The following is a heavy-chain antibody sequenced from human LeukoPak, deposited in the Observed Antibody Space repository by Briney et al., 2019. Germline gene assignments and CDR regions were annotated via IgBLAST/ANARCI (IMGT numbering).Heavy chain of an antibody. CDR3: ARVKGYDFDY. Sequence: SETLSLTCTVSGGSISSYYWSWIRQPPGKGLEWIGYIYYSGSTYYNPSLKSRVTISVDTSKNQFSLKLSSVTAADTAVYYCARVKGYDFDYWGQGTLVTVSS. J-gene: IGHJ4*02. D-gene: IGHD2-8*01. V-gene: IGHV4-59*12. CDR2: IYYSGST. CDR1: GGSISSYY.